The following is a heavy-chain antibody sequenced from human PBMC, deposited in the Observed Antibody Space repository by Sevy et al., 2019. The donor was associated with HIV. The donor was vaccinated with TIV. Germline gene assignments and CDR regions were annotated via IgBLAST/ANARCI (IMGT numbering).Heavy chain of an antibody. D-gene: IGHD7-27*01. CDR1: GFTFSTYA. CDR3: TRYALTSRTWFDP. J-gene: IGHJ5*02. V-gene: IGHV3-23*01. Sequence: GGSLRLSCAASGFTFSTYAMNWVRQAPGKGLEWVSTLGSGGVTTYYADSVRGRLTISRDISKNTLFLQMNSRRADDTAVYYCTRYALTSRTWFDPWGQGTLVTVSS. CDR2: LGSGGVTT.